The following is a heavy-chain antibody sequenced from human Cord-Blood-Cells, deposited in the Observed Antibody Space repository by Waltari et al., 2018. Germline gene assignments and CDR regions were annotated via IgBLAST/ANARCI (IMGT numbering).Heavy chain of an antibody. V-gene: IGHV3-53*01. D-gene: IGHD1-1*01. CDR3: ARQLAVDAFDI. Sequence: EVQLVASGGGLIQPGGSLRLSCADSGFTVSSNYMSWVRQAPGKGLEWVSVIYSGGSTYYADSVKGRFTISRDNSKNTLYLQMNSLRAEDTAVYYCARQLAVDAFDIWGQGTMVTVSS. CDR1: GFTVSSNY. CDR2: IYSGGST. J-gene: IGHJ3*02.